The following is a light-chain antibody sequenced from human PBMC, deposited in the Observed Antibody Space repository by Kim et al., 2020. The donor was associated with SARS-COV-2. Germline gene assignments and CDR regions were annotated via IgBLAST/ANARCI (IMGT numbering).Light chain of an antibody. J-gene: IGKJ4*01. V-gene: IGKV1-9*01. CDR3: QQLYTYPLT. CDR2: GAS. CDR1: GGISSL. Sequence: ASVGDRVTITFRASGGISSLLALFQQKPGKAPKLLIYGASTLQRGVPSRFSGTKSGTEFTLTITNLQPEVFATYYCQQLYTYPLTFGGGTKVDIK.